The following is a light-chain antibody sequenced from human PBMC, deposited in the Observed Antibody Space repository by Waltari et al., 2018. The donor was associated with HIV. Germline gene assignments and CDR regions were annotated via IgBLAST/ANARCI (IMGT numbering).Light chain of an antibody. Sequence: SYVLTQPPSVSVAPGKTATITCVGSNIEDQTVHWYQVRPGQAPVLVIYDNFDRPSEIPERLSGSNSGNTATLTISRVEAGDEADYYCQVWDSTSAHWVFGGGTKLTVL. V-gene: IGLV3-21*03. CDR3: QVWDSTSAHWV. CDR1: NIEDQT. J-gene: IGLJ3*02. CDR2: DNF.